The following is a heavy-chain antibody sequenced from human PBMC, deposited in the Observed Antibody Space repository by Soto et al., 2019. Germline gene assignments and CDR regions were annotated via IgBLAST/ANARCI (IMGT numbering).Heavy chain of an antibody. Sequence: EVQLLESGGALVQPGGSLRLSCAASGFTFSSYAMSWVRQAPGKGLEWVSLISGSGGGTYYADSVKGRFTISRDNSKNTLYLQMNSLRAEDTAVFSCANHLSNGSPDYWGQGTLVTVSS. J-gene: IGHJ4*02. CDR1: GFTFSSYA. V-gene: IGHV3-23*01. CDR2: ISGSGGGT. D-gene: IGHD2-15*01. CDR3: ANHLSNGSPDY.